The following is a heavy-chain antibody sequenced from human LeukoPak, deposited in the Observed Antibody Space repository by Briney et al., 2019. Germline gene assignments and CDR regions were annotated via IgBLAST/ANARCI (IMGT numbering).Heavy chain of an antibody. D-gene: IGHD4-17*01. V-gene: IGHV3-23*01. Sequence: GGSLRLSCAASGFTFGSYAMSWVRQAPGKGLDWVSSISGSGGSTYYADAVKGRFSISRDNSKNTVYLQMSDLRAEDTAVYYCAKITKATTPNYWGQGTLVTVSS. CDR1: GFTFGSYA. CDR2: ISGSGGST. J-gene: IGHJ4*02. CDR3: AKITKATTPNY.